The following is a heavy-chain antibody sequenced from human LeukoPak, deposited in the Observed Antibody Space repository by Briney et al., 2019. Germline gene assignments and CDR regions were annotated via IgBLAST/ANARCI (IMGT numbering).Heavy chain of an antibody. CDR1: GYTFTSYD. J-gene: IGHJ5*02. CDR2: MNPNSGNT. D-gene: IGHD6-19*01. Sequence: ASVKVSCKAFGYTFTSYDINWVRQATGQGLEWMGWMNPNSGNTGYAQKFQGRVTMTRNTSISTAYMELSSLRSEDTAVYYCARDSSGWYHWFDPWGQGTLVTVSS. V-gene: IGHV1-8*01. CDR3: ARDSSGWYHWFDP.